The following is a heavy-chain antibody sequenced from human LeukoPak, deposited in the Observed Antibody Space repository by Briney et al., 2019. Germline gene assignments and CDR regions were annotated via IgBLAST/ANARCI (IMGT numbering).Heavy chain of an antibody. CDR2: IYGGGST. CDR3: ARGRNYDTSGYLYNDY. CDR1: GFTVSNNY. D-gene: IGHD3-22*01. Sequence: GGSLRLSCAASGFTVSNNYMSWVRQAPGQGLEWVSVIYGGGSTFYADCVKGRFTISRDNSQNTLYLQMNSLRAEDTALYDCARGRNYDTSGYLYNDYWGQGTLVTVSS. V-gene: IGHV3-66*01. J-gene: IGHJ4*02.